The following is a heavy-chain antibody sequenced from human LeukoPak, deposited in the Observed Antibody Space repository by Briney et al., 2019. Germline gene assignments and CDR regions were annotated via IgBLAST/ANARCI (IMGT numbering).Heavy chain of an antibody. CDR2: ISSSGSTI. J-gene: IGHJ3*02. V-gene: IGHV3-48*03. Sequence: GSLRLSCAASGFTFSSYEMNWVRQAPGKGLEWVSYISSSGSTIYYANSVKGRFTISRDNAKNSLYLQMNSLRAEDTAVYYCARLVRAAFDIWGQGTMVTVSS. CDR1: GFTFSSYE. D-gene: IGHD6-6*01. CDR3: ARLVRAAFDI.